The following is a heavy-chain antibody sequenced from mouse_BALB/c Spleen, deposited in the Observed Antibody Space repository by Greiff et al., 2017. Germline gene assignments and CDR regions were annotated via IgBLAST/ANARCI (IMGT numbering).Heavy chain of an antibody. CDR3: ARDCGNWYFDV. CDR2: INPGSGGT. CDR1: GYAFTNYL. V-gene: IGHV1-54*01. Sequence: VQLQQSGAELVRPGTSVKVSCKASGYAFTNYLIEWVQQRPGQGLEWIGVINPGSGGTNYNEKFKGKATLTADKSSSTAYMQLSSLTSDDSAVYFCARDCGNWYFDVWGEGTTVTVSS. J-gene: IGHJ1*01.